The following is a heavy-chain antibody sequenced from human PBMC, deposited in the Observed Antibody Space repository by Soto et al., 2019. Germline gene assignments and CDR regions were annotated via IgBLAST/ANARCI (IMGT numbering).Heavy chain of an antibody. Sequence: GGSLRLSCAASGLNFSSSAMYWVRQAPGKGLEWMAVLSDDANNRYYADSVRGRFTISRDNSKNTLYLQMNGLSADDTVVYYCARASMVRGIIGWFDPWGQGTLVTVSS. J-gene: IGHJ5*02. V-gene: IGHV3-30*14. D-gene: IGHD3-10*01. CDR2: LSDDANNR. CDR1: GLNFSSSA. CDR3: ARASMVRGIIGWFDP.